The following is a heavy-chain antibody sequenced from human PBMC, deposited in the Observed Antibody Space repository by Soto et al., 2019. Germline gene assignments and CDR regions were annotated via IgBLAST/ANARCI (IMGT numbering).Heavy chain of an antibody. CDR2: IKSKTDGGTT. CDR1: GFTFSNAW. D-gene: IGHD2-21*01. J-gene: IGHJ3*02. CDR3: TTIHFGVVVIAGPIDAFDI. Sequence: GGSLRLSCAASGFTFSNAWMSWVRQAPGKGLEWVGRIKSKTDGGTTDYAAPVKGRFTISRDDSKNTLYLQMNSLKTEDTAVYYCTTIHFGVVVIAGPIDAFDIWGQGTMVTVSS. V-gene: IGHV3-15*01.